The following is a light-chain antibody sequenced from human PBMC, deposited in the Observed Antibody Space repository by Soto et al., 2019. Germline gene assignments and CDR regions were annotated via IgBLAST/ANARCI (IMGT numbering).Light chain of an antibody. J-gene: IGKJ1*01. CDR3: QHANSFPWT. CDR1: QDISTW. CDR2: SAS. Sequence: DIQMTQPPSSVSASVGDRVTITCRASQDISTWLARYQQKPGKAPKLLTYSASSFQTAVPSTFSGRGSGTDFTLSISSLQPVDVATYECQHANSFPWTFGQWTKVEIK. V-gene: IGKV1-12*01.